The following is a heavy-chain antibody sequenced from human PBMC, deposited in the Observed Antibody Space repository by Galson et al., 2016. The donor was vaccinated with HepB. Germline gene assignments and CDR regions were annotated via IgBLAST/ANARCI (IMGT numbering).Heavy chain of an antibody. CDR3: VEGFSLRN. Sequence: CAISGDSVSRNTAAWNWIRQSPSRGLEWLGRTYFRSKWYSDYGVAVNGRITISPDTAKNQFSLHLTSVTPDDTGIYYCVEGFSLRNWDQGTLVTVS. J-gene: IGHJ4*02. CDR1: GDSVSRNTAA. V-gene: IGHV6-1*01. CDR2: TYFRSKWYS.